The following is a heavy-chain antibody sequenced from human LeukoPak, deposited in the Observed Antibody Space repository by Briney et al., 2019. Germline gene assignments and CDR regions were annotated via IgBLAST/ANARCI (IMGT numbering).Heavy chain of an antibody. Sequence: GGSLRLSCAASGFTFSSYGMHWVRQAPGKGLEWVAVISYDGSNKYYADSVKGRFTISRDNSKSTLYLQMNSLRAEDTAVYYCAKEGNYYYGMDVWGQGTTVTVSS. V-gene: IGHV3-30*18. CDR3: AKEGNYYYGMDV. CDR1: GFTFSSYG. J-gene: IGHJ6*02. D-gene: IGHD6-13*01. CDR2: ISYDGSNK.